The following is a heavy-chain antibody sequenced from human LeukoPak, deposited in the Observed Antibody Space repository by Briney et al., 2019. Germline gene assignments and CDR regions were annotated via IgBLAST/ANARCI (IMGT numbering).Heavy chain of an antibody. Sequence: SETLSLTCTVSGGSISSYYWSWIRQPPGKGLEWIGYIYYSGSTNYNPSLKSRVTISVDTSKNQFSLKLSSVTAADTAVYYCARLIAAARRWFDPWGQGTLVTVSS. CDR2: IYYSGST. D-gene: IGHD6-13*01. CDR1: GGSISSYY. CDR3: ARLIAAARRWFDP. V-gene: IGHV4-59*01. J-gene: IGHJ5*02.